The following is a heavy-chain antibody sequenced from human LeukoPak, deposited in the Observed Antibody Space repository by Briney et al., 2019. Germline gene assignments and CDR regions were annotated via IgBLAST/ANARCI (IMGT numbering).Heavy chain of an antibody. J-gene: IGHJ2*01. CDR1: GGSISSSSYS. D-gene: IGHD2-2*01. CDR3: ASLSSSTSELYTYWYFDL. CDR2: IYYSGST. Sequence: SETLSLTCTVSGGSISSSSYSWGWIRQPPGKGLEWIGSIYYSGSTYYNPSLKSRVTISVDTSKNQFSLKLSSVTAADTAVYYCASLSSSTSELYTYWYFDLWGRGTLVTVSS. V-gene: IGHV4-39*01.